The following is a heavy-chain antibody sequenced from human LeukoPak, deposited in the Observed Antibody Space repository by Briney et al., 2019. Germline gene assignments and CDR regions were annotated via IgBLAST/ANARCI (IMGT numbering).Heavy chain of an antibody. D-gene: IGHD5-24*01. Sequence: DSVKGRFTISRDNAKNSLYLQMNSLRDEVTAVYYCARSYDGYTDSWGQGTLVTVSS. CDR3: ARSYDGYTDS. V-gene: IGHV3-48*02. J-gene: IGHJ4*02.